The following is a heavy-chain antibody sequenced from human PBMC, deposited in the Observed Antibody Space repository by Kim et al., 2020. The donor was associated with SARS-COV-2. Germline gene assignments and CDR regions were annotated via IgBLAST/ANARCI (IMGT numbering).Heavy chain of an antibody. Sequence: SETLSLTCTVSGGSISSYYWSWIRQPPGKGLEWIGYIYYSGSTNYNSSLKSRVTISVDTSKNQFSLKLSSVTAADTAVYYCARDYYGSGSYGWFDPWGQGTLVTVSS. CDR2: IYYSGST. V-gene: IGHV4-59*13. D-gene: IGHD3-10*01. J-gene: IGHJ5*02. CDR1: GGSISSYY. CDR3: ARDYYGSGSYGWFDP.